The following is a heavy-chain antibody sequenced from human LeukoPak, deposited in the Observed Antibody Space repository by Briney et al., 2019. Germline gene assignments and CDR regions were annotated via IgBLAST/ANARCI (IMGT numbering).Heavy chain of an antibody. V-gene: IGHV3-30*02. CDR3: ARAHSSSWN. Sequence: GGSLRLSCAVSGFSFSTYGMHWVRQAPGKGLEWVTFIRYDGSYQYYADSVKGRFTISRDNAKNSLYLQMNSLRAEDTAVYYCARAHSSSWNWGQGTLVTVSS. D-gene: IGHD6-13*01. J-gene: IGHJ4*02. CDR2: IRYDGSYQ. CDR1: GFSFSTYG.